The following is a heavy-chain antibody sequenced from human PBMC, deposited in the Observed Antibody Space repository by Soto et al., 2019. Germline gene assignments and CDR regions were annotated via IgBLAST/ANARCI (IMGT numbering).Heavy chain of an antibody. V-gene: IGHV5-51*01. CDR2: VYPDESDT. D-gene: IGHD1-7*01. CDR1: GYTFSDYW. Sequence: PGESLKISCKASGYTFSDYWIGWVRQMPGEGLEWMGIVYPDESDTRYSPSFQGQVSISADMSITTAYLQWSSLKASDTAIYFCVRQNTWNSYYGMDVWGQGTTVTVSS. J-gene: IGHJ6*02. CDR3: VRQNTWNSYYGMDV.